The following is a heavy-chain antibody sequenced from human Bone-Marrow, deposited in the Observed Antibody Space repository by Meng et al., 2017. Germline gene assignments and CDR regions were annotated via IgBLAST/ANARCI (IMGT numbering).Heavy chain of an antibody. CDR3: ASGRRYSGYDCRQYDYYYYGMDV. D-gene: IGHD5-12*01. CDR2: TYYRSKWYN. CDR1: GDSVSSNSAA. V-gene: IGHV6-1*01. J-gene: IGHJ6*02. Sequence: SCATSGDSVSSNSAAWNWTRQSPSRGLEWLGRTYYRSKWYNDYEVSVKSRITINPDTSKNQFSLQLNSVTPEDTAVYYCASGRRYSGYDCRQYDYYYYGMDVWGQGTTVTVSS.